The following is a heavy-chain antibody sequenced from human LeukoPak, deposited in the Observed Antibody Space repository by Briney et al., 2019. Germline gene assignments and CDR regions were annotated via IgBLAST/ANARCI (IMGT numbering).Heavy chain of an antibody. CDR2: IIPIFGTA. J-gene: IGHJ3*02. Sequence: SVKVSCKASGGTFSSYAISWVRQAPGQGLEWMGGIIPIFGTANYAQKFQGRVTITADESTSTAYMELSSLRSEDTAVYYCASEGYSRSSRAFDIWGQGTMVTVSS. CDR1: GGTFSSYA. V-gene: IGHV1-69*13. D-gene: IGHD6-13*01. CDR3: ASEGYSRSSRAFDI.